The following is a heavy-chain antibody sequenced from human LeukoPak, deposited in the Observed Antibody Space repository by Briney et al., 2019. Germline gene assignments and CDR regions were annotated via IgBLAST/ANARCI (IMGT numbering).Heavy chain of an antibody. J-gene: IGHJ5*02. CDR3: ARPSLYHGKVWFDP. D-gene: IGHD1-14*01. CDR1: GGTFSSYA. V-gene: IGHV1-69*13. CDR2: IIPIFGTA. Sequence: GASVKVSCKASGGTFSSYAISWVRQAPGQGLEWMGGIIPIFGTANYAQKFQGRVTITADESTSTAYMELSSLRSEDTAVYYCARPSLYHGKVWFDPWGQGTLVTVSS.